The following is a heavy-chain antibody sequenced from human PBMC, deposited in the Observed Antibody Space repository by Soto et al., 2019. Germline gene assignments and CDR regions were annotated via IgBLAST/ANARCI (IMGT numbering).Heavy chain of an antibody. D-gene: IGHD1-26*01. CDR1: GYTFTGYY. CDR3: ARDKDRLQLGGNYYYMLDV. V-gene: IGHV1-2*04. CDR2: INPNSGGT. Sequence: ASVKVSCKASGYTFTGYYMHWVRQAPGQGLEWMGWINPNSGGTNYAQKFQGWVTMTRDESTSTAYMELSGLRSDDTAVYYCARDKDRLQLGGNYYYMLDVWGQGTTVTVSS. J-gene: IGHJ6*02.